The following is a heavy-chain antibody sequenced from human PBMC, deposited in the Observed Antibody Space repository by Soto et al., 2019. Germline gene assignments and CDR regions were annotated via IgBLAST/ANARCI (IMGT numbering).Heavy chain of an antibody. J-gene: IGHJ4*02. V-gene: IGHV4-4*07. CDR2: IHSSGTT. D-gene: IGHD1-7*01. Sequence: QVQLQESGPGLVKPSETLSLNCTVSSGSINSFYWSWIRQPAGKGLEWIGRIHSSGTTNYNPSLKSRVTVSVDTSKNQFSLKLTSVTAADTAVYYCARDRIIGTSYSDYWGQGILVTVSS. CDR1: SGSINSFY. CDR3: ARDRIIGTSYSDY.